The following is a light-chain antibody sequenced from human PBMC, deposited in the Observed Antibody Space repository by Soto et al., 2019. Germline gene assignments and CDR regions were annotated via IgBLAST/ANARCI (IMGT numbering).Light chain of an antibody. CDR2: DTS. CDR3: QQRANWPLT. CDR1: QSVINY. J-gene: IGKJ4*01. Sequence: EIVLTQSPATLSLSPGERATLFCRASQSVINYLAWYQQKPGQAPRLLIYDTSNRATGIPARFSGSGSGTDFTLIISSLEPEDFAVYYCQQRANWPLTFGGGTQVDIK. V-gene: IGKV3-11*01.